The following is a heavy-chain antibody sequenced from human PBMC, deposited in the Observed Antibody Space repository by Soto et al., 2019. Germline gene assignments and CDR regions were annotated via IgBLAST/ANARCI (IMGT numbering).Heavy chain of an antibody. CDR1: GGSISSGGYY. D-gene: IGHD5-12*01. J-gene: IGHJ5*02. CDR3: ARDRFRPHSGYGQA. V-gene: IGHV4-31*03. CDR2: IYYSGST. Sequence: SETLSLTCTVSGGSISSGGYYWSWIRQHPGKGLEWIGYIYYSGSTYYNPSLKSRVTISVDTSKNQFSLKLSSVTAADTAVYYCARDRFRPHSGYGQAWGQGTLVTVSS.